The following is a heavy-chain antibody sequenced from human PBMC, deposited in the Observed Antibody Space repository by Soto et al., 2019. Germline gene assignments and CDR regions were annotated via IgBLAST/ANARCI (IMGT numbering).Heavy chain of an antibody. CDR2: ISGSGGST. V-gene: IGHV3-23*01. J-gene: IGHJ4*02. Sequence: HPGGSLRLSCAASGFTFSTDSMSWVRQAPGKGLEWVSAISGSGGSTYYADSVKGRFTISRDNSKNTLYLQMNSLRAEDTAVYYCATSRSAGATSSFDYWGQGTLVTVSS. CDR3: ATSRSAGATSSFDY. D-gene: IGHD1-26*01. CDR1: GFTFSTDS.